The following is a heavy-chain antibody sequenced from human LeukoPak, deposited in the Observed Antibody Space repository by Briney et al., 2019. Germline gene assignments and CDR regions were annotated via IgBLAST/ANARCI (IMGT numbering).Heavy chain of an antibody. V-gene: IGHV1-2*02. D-gene: IGHD6-19*01. CDR2: INPNSGGT. Sequence: GASVKVSCKASGYTFTGYYMHWVRQAPGQGLEWMGWINPNSGGTNYAQKFQGRVTMTRDTSISTAYMELSRLRSDDTAVYYCARSSGWYGYGYFDYWGQGTLVTVSS. CDR1: GYTFTGYY. J-gene: IGHJ4*02. CDR3: ARSSGWYGYGYFDY.